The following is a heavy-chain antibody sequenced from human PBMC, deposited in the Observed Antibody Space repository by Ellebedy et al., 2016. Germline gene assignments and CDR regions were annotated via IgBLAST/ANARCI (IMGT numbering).Heavy chain of an antibody. J-gene: IGHJ4*02. Sequence: GESLKISCAASGFTFSSYWMHWVRQAPGKGLVWVSRINTDGSSTTYADSVKGRFTISRDNAKNTLYLQMNSLRAEEPAVYYCARVQYCSSTSCHNYFDYWGLGTLITVSS. CDR2: INTDGSST. CDR3: ARVQYCSSTSCHNYFDY. D-gene: IGHD2-2*01. V-gene: IGHV3-74*01. CDR1: GFTFSSYW.